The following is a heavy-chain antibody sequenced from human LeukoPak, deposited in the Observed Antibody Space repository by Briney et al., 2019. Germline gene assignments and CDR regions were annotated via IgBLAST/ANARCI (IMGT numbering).Heavy chain of an antibody. CDR2: ISAYNGNT. CDR1: GYTFTSYG. CDR3: ATYYYDSSGYYPEYYFDY. D-gene: IGHD3-22*01. J-gene: IGHJ4*02. V-gene: IGHV1-18*01. Sequence: ASVKVSCKASGYTFTSYGISWVRQAPGQGLEWMGWISAYNGNTNYAQKLQGRVTMTTDTSTSTAYMELRSLRSDDTAVYYCATYYYDSSGYYPEYYFDYWGQGTLVTVSS.